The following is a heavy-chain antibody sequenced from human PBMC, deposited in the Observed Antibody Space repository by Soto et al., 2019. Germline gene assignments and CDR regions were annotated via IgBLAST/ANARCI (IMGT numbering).Heavy chain of an antibody. CDR3: ARVSGSYYYGMDV. V-gene: IGHV4-34*01. CDR2: INHSGST. Sequence: SETLTLTCAVYGGSFSGYYWSWIRQPPGKGLEWIGEINHSGSTNYNPSLKSRVTISVDTSKNQFSLKLSSVTAADTAVYYCARVSGSYYYGMDVWGQGTTVT. CDR1: GGSFSGYY. D-gene: IGHD1-26*01. J-gene: IGHJ6*02.